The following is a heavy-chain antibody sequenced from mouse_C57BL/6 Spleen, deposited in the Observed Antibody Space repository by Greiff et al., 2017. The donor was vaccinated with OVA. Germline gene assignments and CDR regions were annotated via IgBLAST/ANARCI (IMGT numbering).Heavy chain of an antibody. Sequence: QVQLQQPGAELVKPGASVKMSCKASGYTFTSYWITWVKQRPGQGLEWIGDIYPGSGSTNYNEKFKSKATLTVDTSSSTAYMQLSSLTSEDSAVYYWARFGTAQASGAMDYWGQGTSVTVSS. CDR3: ARFGTAQASGAMDY. J-gene: IGHJ4*01. CDR1: GYTFTSYW. V-gene: IGHV1-55*01. D-gene: IGHD3-2*02. CDR2: IYPGSGST.